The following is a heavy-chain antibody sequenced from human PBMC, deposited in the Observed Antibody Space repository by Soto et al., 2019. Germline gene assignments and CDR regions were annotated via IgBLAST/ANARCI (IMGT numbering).Heavy chain of an antibody. CDR1: CLKINRYW. J-gene: IGHJ5*01. CDR2: VNPDGSET. D-gene: IGHD6-6*01. V-gene: IGHV3-7*05. Sequence: EMRLVESGGDLVQPGESLTISCAAFCLKINRYWMTWVRQAPGKGLEWVGNVNPDGSETDFADFVRGRFTISRDNAKNSLSLQMNSLRVDDTAVYFCARGKYWVDSSSEGTMVTVSS. CDR3: ARGKYWVDS.